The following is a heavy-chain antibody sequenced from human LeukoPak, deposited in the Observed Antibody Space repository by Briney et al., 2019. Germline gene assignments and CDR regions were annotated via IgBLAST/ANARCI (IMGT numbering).Heavy chain of an antibody. CDR1: GGTFSSYA. J-gene: IGHJ1*01. CDR2: IIPILGIA. Sequence: SVKVSCKASGGTFSSYAISWVRQAPGQGLEWMGRIIPILGIANYAQKFQGRVTITADKSTSTAYMELSSLRSEDTAVYSCARGPGGSYVAEYFQHWGQGTLVTVSS. CDR3: ARGPGGSYVAEYFQH. D-gene: IGHD1-26*01. V-gene: IGHV1-69*04.